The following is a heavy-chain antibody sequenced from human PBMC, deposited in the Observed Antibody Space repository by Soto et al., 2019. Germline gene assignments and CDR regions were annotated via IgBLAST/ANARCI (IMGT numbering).Heavy chain of an antibody. D-gene: IGHD6-19*01. Sequence: QVQLQQWGAGLLKPSETLSLTCAVYGGSFSPYFWSWIRQPPGKGLEWIGEINHSGSTNYNPSLTRRATLSVDTSKNQVSLKLPSVTAADTAVYYCARLASGWQYYYFDFWGRGTPVTVSS. CDR3: ARLASGWQYYYFDF. CDR2: INHSGST. V-gene: IGHV4-34*01. J-gene: IGHJ2*01. CDR1: GGSFSPYF.